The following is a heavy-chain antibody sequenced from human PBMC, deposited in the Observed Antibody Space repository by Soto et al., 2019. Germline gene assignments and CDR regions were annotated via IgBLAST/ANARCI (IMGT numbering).Heavy chain of an antibody. CDR1: GYTFTSYA. D-gene: IGHD6-13*01. CDR3: ARDRQKYSSSWSFDY. V-gene: IGHV1-3*01. J-gene: IGHJ4*02. CDR2: ISAGNGNT. Sequence: ASVKVSCKASGYTFTSYAMHWVRQAPGQRLEWMGWISAGNGNTKYSQKFQGRVTITRDTSASTAYMELSSLRSEDTAVYYCARDRQKYSSSWSFDYWGQGTLVTVSS.